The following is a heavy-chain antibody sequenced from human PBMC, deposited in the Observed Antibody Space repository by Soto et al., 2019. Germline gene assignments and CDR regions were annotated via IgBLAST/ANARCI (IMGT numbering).Heavy chain of an antibody. Sequence: GGSLRLSCAASGFTFSSYSMNWVRQAPGKGLEWVSSISSSSSYIYYADSVKGRFTISRDNAKNSLYLQMNSLRAEDTAVYYCASQRGGGVRAFDAFDIWGQGTMVTVSS. CDR3: ASQRGGGVRAFDAFDI. D-gene: IGHD3-10*01. CDR2: ISSSSSYI. V-gene: IGHV3-21*01. CDR1: GFTFSSYS. J-gene: IGHJ3*02.